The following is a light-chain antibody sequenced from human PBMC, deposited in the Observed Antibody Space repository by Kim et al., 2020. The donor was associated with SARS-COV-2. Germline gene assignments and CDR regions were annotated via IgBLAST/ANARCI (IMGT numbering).Light chain of an antibody. V-gene: IGLV2-14*03. CDR3: SSYTSSSTLV. J-gene: IGLJ2*01. CDR1: SSDVGGYNY. CDR2: DVS. Sequence: GQSITISCTGTSSDVGGYNYDSWYQQHPGKAPKLMIDDVSNRPSGVSNRFSGSKSGNTASLTISGLQAEDEADYYCSSYTSSSTLVFGGGTQLTVL.